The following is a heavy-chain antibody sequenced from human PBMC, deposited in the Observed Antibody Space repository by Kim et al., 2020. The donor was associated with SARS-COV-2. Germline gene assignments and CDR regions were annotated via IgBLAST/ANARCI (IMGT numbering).Heavy chain of an antibody. CDR3: ARAAGYDSSGYRDAFDI. J-gene: IGHJ3*02. CDR1: GGSISSYY. CDR2: IYYSGST. V-gene: IGHV4-59*01. D-gene: IGHD3-22*01. Sequence: SETLSLTCTVSGGSISSYYWSWIRQPPGKGLEWIGYIYYSGSTNYNPSLKSRFTISEDTSKNQFSLKLSSVTAADTAVYYCARAAGYDSSGYRDAFDIWGQGTMVNVSS.